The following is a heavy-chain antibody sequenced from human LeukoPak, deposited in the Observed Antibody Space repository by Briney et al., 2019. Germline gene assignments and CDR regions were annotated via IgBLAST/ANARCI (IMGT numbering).Heavy chain of an antibody. Sequence: SETLSLTCTVSGGSISSHYWSWIRQPPGKGLEWIGYIHYIGTTNYNPSLKSRVTISVDTSKNQFSLKLISVTAADTAVYYCARGEYYFDYWGQGTLVTVSS. V-gene: IGHV4-59*11. J-gene: IGHJ4*02. CDR1: GGSISSHY. CDR3: ARGEYYFDY. CDR2: IHYIGTT.